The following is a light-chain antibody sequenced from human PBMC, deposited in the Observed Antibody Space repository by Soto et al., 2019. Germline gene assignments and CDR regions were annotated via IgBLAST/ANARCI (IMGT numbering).Light chain of an antibody. J-gene: IGLJ2*01. CDR1: SSDVVSYYL. V-gene: IGLV2-23*01. CDR3: CSYAGSATLDVV. Sequence: QSALTQPASVSGSPGQSINISCTGASSDVVSYYLVSWYQQYPGKAPKLIIYEGPRRPSGVSDRFSGSNSGNTASLTISGLQAEDEADYYCCSYAGSATLDVVFGGGTKLTVL. CDR2: EGP.